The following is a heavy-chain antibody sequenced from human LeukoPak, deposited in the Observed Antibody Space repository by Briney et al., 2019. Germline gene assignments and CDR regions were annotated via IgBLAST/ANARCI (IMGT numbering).Heavy chain of an antibody. J-gene: IGHJ6*03. CDR1: GYTFTNYG. D-gene: IGHD2-2*01. CDR3: ARDSFRGQQDYHYSMDV. CDR2: ISAYNDKT. Sequence: GASVKVSCKASGYTFTNYGISWVRQAPGQGLEWMGWISAYNDKTNYAQNLQGRLIITTDTSTSTAYMELRSLSSDDTAVYYCARDSFRGQQDYHYSMDVWGKATTVTI. V-gene: IGHV1-18*01.